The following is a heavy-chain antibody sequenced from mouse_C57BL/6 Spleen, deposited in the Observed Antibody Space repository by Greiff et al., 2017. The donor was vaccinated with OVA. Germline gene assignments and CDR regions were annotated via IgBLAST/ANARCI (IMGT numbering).Heavy chain of an antibody. J-gene: IGHJ3*01. CDR3: ATSAYYSNVWGFAY. CDR2: IWSGGST. CDR1: GFSLTSYG. D-gene: IGHD2-5*01. V-gene: IGHV2-2*01. Sequence: VQLKQSGPGLVQPSQSLSITCTVSGFSLTSYGVHWVRQSPGKGLEWLGVIWSGGSTDYNAAFISRLSISKDNSKSQVFFKMNSLQADDTAIYYCATSAYYSNVWGFAYWGQGTLVTVSA.